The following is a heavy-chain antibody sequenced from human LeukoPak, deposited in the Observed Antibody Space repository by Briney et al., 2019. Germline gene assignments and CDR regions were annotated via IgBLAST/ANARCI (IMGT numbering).Heavy chain of an antibody. CDR1: GGSISSSSYY. Sequence: PSETLSLTCTVSGGSISSSSYYWGWIRQPPGKGLEWIGSIYYSGSTYYNPSLKSRVTISVDTSKNQFSLKLSSVTAADTAVYYCARLGGRPHIVVVTATYFDYWGQGTLVTVSS. J-gene: IGHJ4*02. V-gene: IGHV4-39*01. D-gene: IGHD2-21*02. CDR3: ARLGGRPHIVVVTATYFDY. CDR2: IYYSGST.